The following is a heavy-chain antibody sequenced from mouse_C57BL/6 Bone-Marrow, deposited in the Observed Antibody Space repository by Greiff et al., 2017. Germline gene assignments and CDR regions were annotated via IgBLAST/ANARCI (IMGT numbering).Heavy chain of an antibody. CDR2: ISYDGSN. J-gene: IGHJ4*01. D-gene: IGHD1-1*02. CDR1: GYSITSGYY. CDR3: ARRNYSYYAMDD. V-gene: IGHV3-6*01. Sequence: EVQLQESGPGLVKPSQSLSLTCSVTGYSITSGYYWHWIRQFPGNKLEWMGYISYDGSNNSNPSLKNRISITRDTSKNQFFLKLNSVTTEDTATYDCARRNYSYYAMDDWGQGASVTVSS.